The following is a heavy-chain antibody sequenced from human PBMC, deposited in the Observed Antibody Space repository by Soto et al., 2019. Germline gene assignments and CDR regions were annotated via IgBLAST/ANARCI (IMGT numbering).Heavy chain of an antibody. V-gene: IGHV1-2*04. CDR3: ARDSLIVGDPRGYFQH. CDR1: GYTFTGYY. D-gene: IGHD1-26*01. J-gene: IGHJ1*01. CDR2: INPNSGGT. Sequence: ASVKVSCKASGYTFTGYYMHWVRQAPGQGLEWMGWINPNSGGTNYAQKFQGWVTMTRDTSISTAYTELSRLRSDDTAVYYCARDSLIVGDPRGYFQHWGQGTLVTVSS.